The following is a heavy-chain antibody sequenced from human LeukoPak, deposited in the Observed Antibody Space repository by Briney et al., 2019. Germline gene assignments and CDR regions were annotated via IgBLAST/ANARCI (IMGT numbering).Heavy chain of an antibody. D-gene: IGHD2-2*01. Sequence: PSEPLSLTCTVSGGSISSSSYYWGWICQPPGKGLEWIGSIYYSGSTYYNPSLKSRVTISVDTSKNQFSLKLSSVTAADTAVYYCARHPRYCSSTSCYAVDYWGQGTLVTVSS. CDR2: IYYSGST. CDR3: ARHPRYCSSTSCYAVDY. J-gene: IGHJ4*02. CDR1: GGSISSSSYY. V-gene: IGHV4-39*01.